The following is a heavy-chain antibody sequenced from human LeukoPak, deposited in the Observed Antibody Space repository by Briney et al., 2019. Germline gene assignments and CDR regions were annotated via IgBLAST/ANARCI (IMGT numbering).Heavy chain of an antibody. Sequence: GGSLRLSCAASGFIFSSFGMHWVRQAPGKGLEWVAVIWYDGSNKYYADSVKGRFTISRDNSKNTLYLQMNSLRAEDTAVYYCARVPKSRYCSGGSCYYYGMDVWGQGTTVTVSS. J-gene: IGHJ6*02. D-gene: IGHD2-15*01. CDR1: GFIFSSFG. CDR3: ARVPKSRYCSGGSCYYYGMDV. V-gene: IGHV3-33*01. CDR2: IWYDGSNK.